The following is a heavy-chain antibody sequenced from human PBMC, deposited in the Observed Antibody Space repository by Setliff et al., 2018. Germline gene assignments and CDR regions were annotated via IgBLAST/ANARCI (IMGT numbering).Heavy chain of an antibody. CDR1: GFTFGSYW. J-gene: IGHJ4*02. D-gene: IGHD3-10*01. CDR3: ARDKDHIRGFDY. V-gene: IGHV3-7*03. CDR2: IKQDGSQK. Sequence: LRLSCAASGFTFGSYWMSWVRQAPGKGLEWVANIKQDGSQKYYVDSVKGRFTISRGSARNSLYLHMNSLRDEDTAVYFCARDKDHIRGFDYWGRGALVTVSS.